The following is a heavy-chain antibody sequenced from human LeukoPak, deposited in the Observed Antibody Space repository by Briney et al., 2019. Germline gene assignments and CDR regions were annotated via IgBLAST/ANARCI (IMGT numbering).Heavy chain of an antibody. D-gene: IGHD6-19*01. CDR2: IIPILGIA. Sequence: SVKVSCKASGGTFSSYAISWVRQAPGQGLEWMGRIIPILGIANYAQKFQGRVTITADKSTSTAYMELSSLRSEDTAVYYCARSGFSAVAGILFDIWGQGTMVSVSS. J-gene: IGHJ3*02. CDR1: GGTFSSYA. V-gene: IGHV1-69*04. CDR3: ARSGFSAVAGILFDI.